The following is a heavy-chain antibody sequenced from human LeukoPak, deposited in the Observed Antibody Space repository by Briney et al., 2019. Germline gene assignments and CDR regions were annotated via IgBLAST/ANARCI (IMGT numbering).Heavy chain of an antibody. CDR3: ARAIGDPGAFDI. Sequence: PGGSLRLSCAASGFTFSDYYMSWIRQAPGKGLEWVSSISSSSSYIYYADSVKGRFTISRDNAKNSLYLQMNSLRAEDTAVYYCARAIGDPGAFDIWGQGTMVTVSS. J-gene: IGHJ3*02. CDR2: ISSSSSYI. D-gene: IGHD3-16*01. V-gene: IGHV3-11*06. CDR1: GFTFSDYY.